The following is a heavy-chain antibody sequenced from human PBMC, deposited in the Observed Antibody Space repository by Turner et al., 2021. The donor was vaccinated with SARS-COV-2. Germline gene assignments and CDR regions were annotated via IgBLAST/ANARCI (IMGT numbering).Heavy chain of an antibody. CDR2: IWYDGSNK. CDR3: ARDADYGGNPGGFDY. CDR1: GFTFSSYG. Sequence: QVQLVESGGAVVQPGRSLRLSCTTSGFTFSSYGMHWVRQAPGKGLEWVAVIWYDGSNKFYADSVKGRFTISRDNSKNTLYLQMNSLRAEDTAVYYCARDADYGGNPGGFDYWGQGTLVTVSS. J-gene: IGHJ4*02. V-gene: IGHV3-33*01. D-gene: IGHD4-17*01.